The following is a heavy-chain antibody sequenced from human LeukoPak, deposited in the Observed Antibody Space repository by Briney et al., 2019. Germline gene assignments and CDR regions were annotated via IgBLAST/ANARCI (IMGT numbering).Heavy chain of an antibody. CDR1: GGSISSYY. CDR2: INHSGST. CDR3: ARGYYGDLRFDY. V-gene: IGHV4-34*01. Sequence: SETLSLTCTVSGGSISSYYWSWIRQPPGKGLEWIGEINHSGSTNYNPSLKSRVTISVDTSKNQFSLKLSSVTAADTAVYYCARGYYGDLRFDYWGQGTLVTVSS. D-gene: IGHD4-17*01. J-gene: IGHJ4*02.